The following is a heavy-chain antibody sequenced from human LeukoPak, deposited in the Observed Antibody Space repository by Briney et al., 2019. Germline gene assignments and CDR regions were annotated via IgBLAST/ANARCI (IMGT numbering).Heavy chain of an antibody. D-gene: IGHD6-13*01. Sequence: GGSLRLSCAASRFTFSTYWMSWVRQAPGKGLEGVANVKQDGSEKYYVDSVKGRFTISRDNAKNSLFLQMNSLRAEDTAVYYCARDAVHSGTGNTFDIWGQGTVVTVSS. CDR2: VKQDGSEK. CDR3: ARDAVHSGTGNTFDI. J-gene: IGHJ3*02. CDR1: RFTFSTYW. V-gene: IGHV3-7*01.